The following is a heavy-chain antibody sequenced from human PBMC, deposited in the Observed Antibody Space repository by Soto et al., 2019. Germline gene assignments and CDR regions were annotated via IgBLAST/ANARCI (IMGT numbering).Heavy chain of an antibody. Sequence: GGSLRLSCAASGFTFSDYYMSWIRQAPGKGLEWVSYISSSGSTIYYANSVKGRFTISRDNAKNSLYLQMNSLRAEDTAVYYCARDRSSHILTGYWGCIYMDVWGKGTTVTVSS. CDR2: ISSSGSTI. J-gene: IGHJ6*03. V-gene: IGHV3-11*01. D-gene: IGHD3-9*01. CDR3: ARDRSSHILTGYWGCIYMDV. CDR1: GFTFSDYY.